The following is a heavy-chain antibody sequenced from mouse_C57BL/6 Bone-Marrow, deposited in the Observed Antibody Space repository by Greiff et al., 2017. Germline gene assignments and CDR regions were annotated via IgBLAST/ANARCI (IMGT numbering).Heavy chain of an antibody. Sequence: VQLQQSGPELVKPGASVKISCKASGYTFTDYYMNWVKQSHGKSLEWIGDINPNNGGTSYNQKFKGKATLTVDKSSSTAYMELRSLTSEDSAVSYCARAPYYDYDRDWCFDVWGTGTTVTVSS. V-gene: IGHV1-26*01. CDR1: GYTFTDYY. J-gene: IGHJ1*03. CDR3: ARAPYYDYDRDWCFDV. D-gene: IGHD2-4*01. CDR2: INPNNGGT.